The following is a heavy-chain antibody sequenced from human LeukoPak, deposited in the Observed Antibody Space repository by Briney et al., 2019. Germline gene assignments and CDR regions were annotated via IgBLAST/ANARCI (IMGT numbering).Heavy chain of an antibody. J-gene: IGHJ4*02. CDR1: GFTFSIYE. CDR2: ISSSRSTI. CDR3: ARVLKRNYGGDY. V-gene: IGHV3-48*03. D-gene: IGHD4-11*01. Sequence: GGSLRLSCAASGFTFSIYEMNWVRQAPGKGLEWVSYISSSRSTIYYADSVKGRFTISRDNAKNSLYLQMNSLRAEDTAVYYCARVLKRNYGGDYWGQGTLVTVSS.